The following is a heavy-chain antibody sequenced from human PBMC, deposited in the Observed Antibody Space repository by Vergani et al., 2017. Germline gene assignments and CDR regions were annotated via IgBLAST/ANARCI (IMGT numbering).Heavy chain of an antibody. D-gene: IGHD2-15*01. CDR2: IKSKTDGGTT. J-gene: IGHJ3*02. CDR3: ARAGGVGYCSGGSCYSDAFDI. CDR1: GFTFSNAW. Sequence: EVQLVESGGSLVKPGGSLRLSCAASGFTFSNAWMSWVRQAPGKGLEWVGRIKSKTDGGTTDYAAPVKGRFTISRDDSKNTLYLQMNSLRAEDTAVYYCARAGGVGYCSGGSCYSDAFDIWGQGTMVTVSS. V-gene: IGHV3-15*01.